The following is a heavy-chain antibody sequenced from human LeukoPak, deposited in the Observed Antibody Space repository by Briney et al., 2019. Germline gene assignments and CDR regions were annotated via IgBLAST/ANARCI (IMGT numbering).Heavy chain of an antibody. D-gene: IGHD2-2*01. CDR1: GGSFSGYF. J-gene: IGHJ2*01. CDR3: ARQYIVVVQSWYFDL. Sequence: SETLSLTCAVYGGSFSGYFWSWIRQPPGKGLEWIGEINHSGSTNYNPSLKSRVTISVDTSKNQFSLKLSSVTAADTAVYYCARQYIVVVQSWYFDLWGRGTLVTVSS. CDR2: INHSGST. V-gene: IGHV4-34*01.